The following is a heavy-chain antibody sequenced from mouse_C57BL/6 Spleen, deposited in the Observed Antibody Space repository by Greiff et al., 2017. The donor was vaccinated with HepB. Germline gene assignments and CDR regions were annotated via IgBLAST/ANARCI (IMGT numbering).Heavy chain of an antibody. V-gene: IGHV5-6*01. CDR1: GFTFSSYG. Sequence: EVKLVESGGDLVKPGGSLKLSCAASGFTFSSYGMSWVRQTPDKRLEWVATISSGGSYTYYPDSVKGRFTISRDNAKNTLYLQMSSLKSEETATYDCARHVCNPYAMDYWGQGTSVTVSS. J-gene: IGHJ4*01. CDR2: ISSGGSYT. D-gene: IGHD2-1*01. CDR3: ARHVCNPYAMDY.